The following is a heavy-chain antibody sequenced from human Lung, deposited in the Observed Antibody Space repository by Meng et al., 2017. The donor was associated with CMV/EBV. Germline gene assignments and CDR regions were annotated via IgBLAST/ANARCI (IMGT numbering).Heavy chain of an antibody. J-gene: IGHJ5*02. CDR2: IYYSGST. D-gene: IGHD3-3*01. CDR1: GGSISSYY. Sequence: SETLSLXCTVSGGSISSYYWSWIRQPPGKGLEWIGYIYYSGSTNYNPSLKSRVTISVDTSKNQFSLKLSSVTAADTAVYYCAREVKGSYDFWSGYNWFDPWRQRTLVTVSS. CDR3: AREVKGSYDFWSGYNWFDP. V-gene: IGHV4-59*01.